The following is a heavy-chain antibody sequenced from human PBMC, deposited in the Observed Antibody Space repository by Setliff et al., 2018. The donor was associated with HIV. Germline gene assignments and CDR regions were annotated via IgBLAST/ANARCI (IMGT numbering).Heavy chain of an antibody. CDR2: MNLNSDVA. Sequence: GASVKVSCKSSGSTFNNYDTIWLRQATGQGLEWLGWMNLNSDVAGYAPGFHDRLTMTRSTSMDTTNLELRSLRSEDTAVYYCARGKGVRGVIITGGLDVWGKGTTVTVSS. CDR1: GSTFNNYD. V-gene: IGHV1-8*01. CDR3: ARGKGVRGVIITGGLDV. D-gene: IGHD3-10*01. J-gene: IGHJ6*04.